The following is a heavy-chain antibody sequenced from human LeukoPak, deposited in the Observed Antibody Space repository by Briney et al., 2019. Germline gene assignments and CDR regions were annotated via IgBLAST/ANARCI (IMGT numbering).Heavy chain of an antibody. CDR2: ISSSSSYI. D-gene: IGHD6-6*01. V-gene: IGHV3-21*01. J-gene: IGHJ3*02. CDR1: GFTFSSYR. CDR3: ARRSSPSSSAFDI. Sequence: GGSLRLSCAASGFTFSSYRMTWVRQAPGKGLEWVSSISSSSSYIYYADSVKGRFTISRDNAKNSLYLQMNSLRAEDTAVYYCARRSSPSSSAFDIWGQGTMVTVSS.